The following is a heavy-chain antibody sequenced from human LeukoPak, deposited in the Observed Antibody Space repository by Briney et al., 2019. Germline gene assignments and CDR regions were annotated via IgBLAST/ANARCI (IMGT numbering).Heavy chain of an antibody. D-gene: IGHD3-10*01. CDR3: ARGPRRSWFGTIQAVDY. Sequence: ASVKVSCKASGYTFTGYYMHWVRQAPGQGLEWMGWINPNSGGTNYAQKFQGRVTMTRDTSISTAYMELSRLRSDDTAVYYCARGPRRSWFGTIQAVDYCGQGTLVTVSS. CDR1: GYTFTGYY. V-gene: IGHV1-2*02. J-gene: IGHJ4*02. CDR2: INPNSGGT.